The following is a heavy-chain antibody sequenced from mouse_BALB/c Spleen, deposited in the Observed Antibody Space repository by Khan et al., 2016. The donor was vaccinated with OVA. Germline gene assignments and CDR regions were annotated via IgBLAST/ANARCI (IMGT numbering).Heavy chain of an antibody. D-gene: IGHD3-2*02. Sequence: QVRLQQSGAELVRPGTSLKVSCKASGYAFTDYLIEWLKQRPGQGLEWIGMINPGSGDTKYNEKFKAKATLTADKSSRTAYMKLRCLTADGSAVFFCARSGYGFGAYWGQGTLVAVAA. CDR2: INPGSGDT. J-gene: IGHJ3*01. CDR1: GYAFTDYL. CDR3: ARSGYGFGAY. V-gene: IGHV1-54*01.